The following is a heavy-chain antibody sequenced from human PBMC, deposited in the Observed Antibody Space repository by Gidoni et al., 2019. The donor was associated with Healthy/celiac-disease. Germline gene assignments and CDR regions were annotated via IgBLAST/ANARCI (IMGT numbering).Heavy chain of an antibody. J-gene: IGHJ6*02. CDR3: ARAVDTAMNPYYYYYGMDV. CDR2: SIPIFGTA. CDR1: GGTFSSYA. V-gene: IGHV1-69*01. D-gene: IGHD5-18*01. Sequence: QVQLVQSGAEVTKPGSSVKVSCKASGGTFSSYALSWVRQAPGQGLEWMGGSIPIFGTANYAQKFQGRVTITADESTSTAYMELSSLRSEDTAVYYCARAVDTAMNPYYYYYGMDVWGQGTTVTVSS.